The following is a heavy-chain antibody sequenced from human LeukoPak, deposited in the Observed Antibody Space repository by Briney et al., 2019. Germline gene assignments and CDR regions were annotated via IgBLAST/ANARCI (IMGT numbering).Heavy chain of an antibody. V-gene: IGHV1-69*04. CDR1: GYTLTELS. Sequence: GASVKVSCKVSGYTLTELSMRWVRQAPGQGLEWMGRIIPILGIANYAQKFQGRVTITADKSTSTAYMELSSLRSEDTAVYYCARDTDYYDSSGYSPSPFDSFDYWGQGTLVTVSS. CDR2: IIPILGIA. D-gene: IGHD3-22*01. CDR3: ARDTDYYDSSGYSPSPFDSFDY. J-gene: IGHJ4*02.